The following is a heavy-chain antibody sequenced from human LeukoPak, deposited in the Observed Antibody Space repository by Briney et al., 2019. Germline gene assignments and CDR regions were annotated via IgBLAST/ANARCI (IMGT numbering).Heavy chain of an antibody. J-gene: IGHJ6*03. CDR2: IYSNGDT. CDR1: GDSISSGSYY. Sequence: TSETLSLTCTVSGDSISSGSYYWSWIRQPAGQGLEWIGRIYSNGDTKFNPSLKSRVTISLDTSKNQFSPKLSSATAADTAVYYCASRHSKQQPYYYYMDIWGKGTTVTVSS. V-gene: IGHV4-61*02. D-gene: IGHD6-13*01. CDR3: ASRHSKQQPYYYYMDI.